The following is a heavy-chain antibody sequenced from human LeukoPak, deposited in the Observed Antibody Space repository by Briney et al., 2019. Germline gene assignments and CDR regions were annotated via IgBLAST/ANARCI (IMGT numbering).Heavy chain of an antibody. CDR1: GFTFINAW. CDR2: IKSKADGGTT. Sequence: GGSLRLSCAASGFTFINAWMSWVRQAPGKGLEWVGRIKSKADGGTTDYAASVEGRFTISRDNSENTLQMNSLKTEDTAVYYCTTEYEGSGSAFDIWGQGTMVTVSS. V-gene: IGHV3-15*01. D-gene: IGHD1-26*01. J-gene: IGHJ3*02. CDR3: TTEYEGSGSAFDI.